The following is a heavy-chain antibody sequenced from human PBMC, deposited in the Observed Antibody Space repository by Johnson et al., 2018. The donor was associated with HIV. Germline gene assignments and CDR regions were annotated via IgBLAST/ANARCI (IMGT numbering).Heavy chain of an antibody. D-gene: IGHD6-19*01. V-gene: IGHV3-30*02. CDR3: AREMGWLVLYYAVDI. CDR1: GFTFSSYG. Sequence: QVQLVESGGGVVQPGGSLRLSCAASGFTFSSYGMHWVRQAPGKGLEWVAFIRYDGSNKYYADSVKGRFTISRDNSKNTLYLQMNSLRDEETAVYYCAREMGWLVLYYAVDIGGQGTMVTVAS. J-gene: IGHJ3*02. CDR2: IRYDGSNK.